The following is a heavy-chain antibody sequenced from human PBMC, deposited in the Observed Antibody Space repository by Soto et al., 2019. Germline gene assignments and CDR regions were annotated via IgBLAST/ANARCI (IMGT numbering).Heavy chain of an antibody. V-gene: IGHV3-48*02. CDR3: ARSVEGHFDY. CDR2: ITSDTNTI. CDR1: GFRFNIYS. J-gene: IGHJ4*02. D-gene: IGHD6-19*01. Sequence: EVQLVESGGGLVQPGGSLRLSCAASGFRFNIYSMNWIRQAPGKGLEWFAYITSDTNTIKYADSVRGRFTISRDNAKNSVALQMNSRRDEDTAVYYCARSVEGHFDYWGQGTVVTVSS.